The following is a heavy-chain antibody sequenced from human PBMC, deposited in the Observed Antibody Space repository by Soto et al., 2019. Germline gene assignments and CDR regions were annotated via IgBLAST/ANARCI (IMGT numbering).Heavy chain of an antibody. CDR3: AHIVVAGLGSDLDS. CDR1: GFSLSSTRVA. V-gene: IGHV2-5*02. CDR2: IYWDDDK. Sequence: QITLKESGPTLVTPTQTLTLTCTFSGFSLSSTRVAVCRLRQPPGKALEGLALIYWDDDKRYSPFLKSRLTITKDTSKDQVVLTITNMDPVDTATYYFAHIVVAGLGSDLDSWGPGTLVTVS. J-gene: IGHJ4*02. D-gene: IGHD6-19*01.